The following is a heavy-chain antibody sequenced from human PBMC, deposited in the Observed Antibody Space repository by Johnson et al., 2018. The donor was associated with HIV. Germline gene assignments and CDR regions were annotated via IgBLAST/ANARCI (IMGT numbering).Heavy chain of an antibody. CDR1: GFTFSSYG. Sequence: EVQLVESGGGVVQPGRSLRLSCAASGFTFSSYGVHWVRQAPGRGLEWVSTISGSGGSTYYADSVKGRFTISRDNSKNTLYLQMNSLRSEDTAVYSCAFESGSYFRHAFDVWGQGTMVTVSS. D-gene: IGHD1-26*01. CDR3: AFESGSYFRHAFDV. J-gene: IGHJ3*01. V-gene: IGHV3-23*04. CDR2: ISGSGGST.